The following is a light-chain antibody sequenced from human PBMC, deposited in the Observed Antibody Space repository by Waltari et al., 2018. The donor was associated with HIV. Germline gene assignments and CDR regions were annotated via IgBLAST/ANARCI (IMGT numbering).Light chain of an antibody. J-gene: IGKJ2*01. V-gene: IGKV3-20*01. CDR1: QSVRSSY. CDR2: GAS. CDR3: QQYGSSPPYT. Sequence: EIVLTQSPGTLSLSHGERATLSCRASQSVRSSYLAWYQQKPGQAPRLLIYGASSRATGIPDRFSGSGSGTDFTLTISRLEPEDFAVYYCQQYGSSPPYTFGQGTKLEIK.